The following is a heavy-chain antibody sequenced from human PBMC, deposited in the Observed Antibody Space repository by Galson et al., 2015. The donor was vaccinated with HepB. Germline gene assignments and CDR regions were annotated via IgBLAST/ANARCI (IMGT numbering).Heavy chain of an antibody. V-gene: IGHV4-39*01. CDR2: IFYSGST. D-gene: IGHD1-26*01. Sequence: ETLSLTCSFSGDSISSSRYYWGWIRQPRGKGLEWIGSIFYSGSTYYNPSLGGRLPISVDTSKNQFSLRLTSVTAADTAVYYCVRHPKTARSRGGYYTLGAFALWVQGTMVTVSS. J-gene: IGHJ3*01. CDR1: GDSISSSRYY. CDR3: VRHPKTARSRGGYYTLGAFAL.